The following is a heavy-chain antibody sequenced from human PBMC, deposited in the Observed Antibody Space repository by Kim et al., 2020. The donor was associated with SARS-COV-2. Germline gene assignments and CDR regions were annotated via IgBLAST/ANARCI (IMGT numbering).Heavy chain of an antibody. D-gene: IGHD6-19*01. J-gene: IGHJ4*02. CDR3: ARESLSRPYSSGWYDSDYFDY. CDR2: INAGNGNT. CDR1: GYTFTSYA. V-gene: IGHV1-3*01. Sequence: ASVKVSCKASGYTFTSYAMHWVRQAPGQRLEWMGWINAGNGNTKYSQKFQGRVTITRDTSASTAYMELSSLRSEDTAVYYCARESLSRPYSSGWYDSDYFDYWGQGTLVTVSS.